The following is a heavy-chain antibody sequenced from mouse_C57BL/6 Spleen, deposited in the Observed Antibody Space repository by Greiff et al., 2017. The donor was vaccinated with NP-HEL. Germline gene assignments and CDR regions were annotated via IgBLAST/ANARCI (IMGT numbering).Heavy chain of an antibody. Sequence: EVKLLESGGGLVKPGGSLKLSCAASGFTFSDYGMHWVRQAPEKGLEWVAYISSGSSTIYYADTVKGRFTISRDNAKNTLFLQMTSLRSEDTAMYYCARGGLLPLDYWGQGTSVTVSS. D-gene: IGHD1-1*01. CDR2: ISSGSSTI. J-gene: IGHJ4*01. V-gene: IGHV5-17*01. CDR3: ARGGLLPLDY. CDR1: GFTFSDYG.